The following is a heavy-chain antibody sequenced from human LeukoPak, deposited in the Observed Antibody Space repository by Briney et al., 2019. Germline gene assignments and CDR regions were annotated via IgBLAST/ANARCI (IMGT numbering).Heavy chain of an antibody. Sequence: ASETLSLTCAVYGGSFSGYYWSWIRQPPGKGLEWIGEINHSGSTNYNPSLKSRVTISEDTSKNQFSLKLSSVTAADTAVYYCARDRTVTLLSIYYYYGMDVWGQGPRSPSP. CDR2: INHSGST. CDR1: GGSFSGYY. CDR3: ARDRTVTLLSIYYYYGMDV. V-gene: IGHV4-34*01. D-gene: IGHD4-11*01. J-gene: IGHJ6*02.